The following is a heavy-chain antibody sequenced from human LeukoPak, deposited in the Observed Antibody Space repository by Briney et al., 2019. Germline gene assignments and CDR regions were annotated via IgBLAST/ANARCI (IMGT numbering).Heavy chain of an antibody. CDR3: ARDRRYYGSGSVLDY. Sequence: PGGSLRLSCAASGFTFDDYGMSWVRQAPGKGLEWVSGINWSGGSTGYADSVKGRFTISRDNAKNSLYLQMNRLRAEDTALYYCARDRRYYGSGSVLDYWAREPWSPSPQ. V-gene: IGHV3-20*04. CDR2: INWSGGST. D-gene: IGHD3-10*01. J-gene: IGHJ4*02. CDR1: GFTFDDYG.